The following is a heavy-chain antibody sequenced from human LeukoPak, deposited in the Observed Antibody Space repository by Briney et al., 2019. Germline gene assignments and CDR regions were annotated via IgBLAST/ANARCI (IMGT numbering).Heavy chain of an antibody. CDR3: ARDRDYGDYNTQDLFVY. Sequence: GASVKGSCKASGYTVTSYYMHWVRQAPGQGLEWMGILNPSGGSTSYAQKFQGRATLTRATSTSTVYMELSSLRSEDTAVYYCARDRDYGDYNTQDLFVYWGQGTLVTVSS. D-gene: IGHD4-17*01. V-gene: IGHV1-46*01. CDR1: GYTVTSYY. J-gene: IGHJ4*02. CDR2: LNPSGGST.